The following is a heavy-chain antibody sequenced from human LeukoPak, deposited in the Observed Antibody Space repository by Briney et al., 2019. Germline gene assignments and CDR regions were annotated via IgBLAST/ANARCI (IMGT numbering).Heavy chain of an antibody. CDR1: GVTLDDYA. J-gene: IGHJ4*02. Sequence: GGSLRLSCAASGVTLDDYAMHWVRQAPGKGLEWVSLISWDGGSTYYADSVKGRFTISRDNSKNSLYLQMNSLRAEDTALYYCAKDDYYGSGGIDYWGQGPLVTVSS. CDR3: AKDDYYGSGGIDY. D-gene: IGHD3-10*01. CDR2: ISWDGGST. V-gene: IGHV3-43D*04.